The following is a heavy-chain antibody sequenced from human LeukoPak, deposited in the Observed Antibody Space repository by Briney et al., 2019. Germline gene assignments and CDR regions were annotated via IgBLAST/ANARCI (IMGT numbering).Heavy chain of an antibody. CDR3: ARAGYASSAWGSYYYYYMDV. Sequence: GGSLRLSCAASGFTFDDYAMSWVRQAPGEGLERVSGINWNGGTTDYADSVKGRFTISRDNAKNSLYLQMNSLRAEDTALYYCARAGYASSAWGSYYYYYMDVWGKGTTVTVSS. V-gene: IGHV3-20*04. CDR2: INWNGGTT. D-gene: IGHD6-13*01. CDR1: GFTFDDYA. J-gene: IGHJ6*03.